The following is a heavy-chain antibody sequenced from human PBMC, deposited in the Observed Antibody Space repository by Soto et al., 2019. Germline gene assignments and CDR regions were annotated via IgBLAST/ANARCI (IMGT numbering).Heavy chain of an antibody. CDR2: ISSSSSTI. D-gene: IGHD3-3*01. Sequence: EVQLVESGGGLVQPGGSLRLSCAASGFTFSSYSMNWVRQAPGKGLEWVSYISSSSSTIYYADSVKGRFTISRDNAKNSLYLQMNSLRAEDTAVYYCARDRVTIFGVVIGFDYWGQGTLVTVSS. CDR3: ARDRVTIFGVVIGFDY. CDR1: GFTFSSYS. V-gene: IGHV3-48*01. J-gene: IGHJ4*02.